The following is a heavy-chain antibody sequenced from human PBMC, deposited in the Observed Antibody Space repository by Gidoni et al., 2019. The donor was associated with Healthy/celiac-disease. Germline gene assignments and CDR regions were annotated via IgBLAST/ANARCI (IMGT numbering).Heavy chain of an antibody. CDR3: ARGHKLRYFDWLPIDY. CDR1: GYTFTSYD. J-gene: IGHJ4*02. CDR2: MNPNSGNT. V-gene: IGHV1-8*01. D-gene: IGHD3-9*01. Sequence: QVQQVQSGAEVKKPGASVKVSCKASGYTFTSYDINWVRQATGQGLEWMGWMNPNSGNTGYAQKFQGRVTMTRNTSISTAYMELSSLRSEDTAVYYCARGHKLRYFDWLPIDYWGQGTLVTVSS.